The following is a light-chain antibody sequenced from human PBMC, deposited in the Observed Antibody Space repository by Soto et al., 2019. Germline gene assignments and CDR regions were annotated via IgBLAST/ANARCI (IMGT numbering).Light chain of an antibody. V-gene: IGKV1-5*03. CDR2: KAS. Sequence: IQMAQARSTLCGSVGDRVTITCRASQTIGSWLAWYPQKSGTAPKLLIYKASTLKSGVPSRFSASGSGTDFTLTISSLQPDDFATYCCPHYNSYSEAFGQGTKVDIK. CDR3: PHYNSYSEA. J-gene: IGKJ1*01. CDR1: QTIGSW.